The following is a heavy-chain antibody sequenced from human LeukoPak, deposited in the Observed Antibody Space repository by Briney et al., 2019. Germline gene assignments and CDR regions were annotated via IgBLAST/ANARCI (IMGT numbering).Heavy chain of an antibody. Sequence: PGGSLRLSCAASGFSFSIHDMTWVRQAPGKGLEWVSTISNSDNSTYYADSVKGRFTLSRDNSKNTLYLQMNSLRAEDTAVYYCAKEIYGDSTGGRFQQWGQGTLVTVSS. CDR3: AKEIYGDSTGGRFQQ. CDR2: ISNSDNST. V-gene: IGHV3-23*01. CDR1: GFSFSIHD. D-gene: IGHD4-17*01. J-gene: IGHJ1*01.